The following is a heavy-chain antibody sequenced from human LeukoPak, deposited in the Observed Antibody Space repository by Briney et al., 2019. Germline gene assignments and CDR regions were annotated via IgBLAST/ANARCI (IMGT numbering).Heavy chain of an antibody. D-gene: IGHD2-2*01. CDR3: ARLYCSSTSCFLDAFDI. J-gene: IGHJ3*02. CDR2: IYYSGST. CDR1: GGSISSYY. Sequence: SETLSLTCTVSGGSISSYYWSWIRQPPGKGLEWIGYIYYSGSTNYNPSLKSRVTISVDTSKNQFSLKLSSVTAADTAVYYCARLYCSSTSCFLDAFDIWGQGTIVTVSS. V-gene: IGHV4-59*08.